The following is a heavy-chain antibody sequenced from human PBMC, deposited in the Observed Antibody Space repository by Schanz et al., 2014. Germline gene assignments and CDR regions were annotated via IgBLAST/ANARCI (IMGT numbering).Heavy chain of an antibody. CDR1: GLNFDYYG. V-gene: IGHV3-33*01. Sequence: QVQLVESGGGVVQPGRSLRLSCATSGLNFDYYGMNWVRQAPGKGLEWVANIGYDGSEKYYVDSVKGRFTISRDNSKDTLYLQMSGLAPEDTAVYYCARDHQWLARFYNDGWGPGTL. D-gene: IGHD6-19*01. CDR2: IGYDGSEK. J-gene: IGHJ4*02. CDR3: ARDHQWLARFYNDG.